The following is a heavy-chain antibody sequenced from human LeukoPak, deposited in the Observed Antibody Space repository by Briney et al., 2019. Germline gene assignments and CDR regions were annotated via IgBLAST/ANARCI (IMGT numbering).Heavy chain of an antibody. D-gene: IGHD1-26*01. CDR2: ISTYNGNT. CDR1: GYTFTSYG. V-gene: IGHV1-18*01. Sequence: ASVKVSCKTSGYTFTSYGISWVRQAPGQGLEWMGWISTYNGNTNYAQKFQGRVTMTTDTSTSTAYMELRSLRSDDTAVYYCATRVGATDFFYNYWGQGTLVTVSS. CDR3: ATRVGATDFFYNY. J-gene: IGHJ4*02.